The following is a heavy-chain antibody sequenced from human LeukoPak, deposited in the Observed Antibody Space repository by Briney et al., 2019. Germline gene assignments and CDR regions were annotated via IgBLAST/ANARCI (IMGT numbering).Heavy chain of an antibody. CDR1: GITISSAW. CDR3: TREPNDYGDNGRHY. Sequence: PGGSLRLSCEASGITISSAWMSWVRQAPGKGLEWVAYLSNSGSSIYYAASVKGRFTISRDNANNSLFLQMNSLRVDDTALYYCTREPNDYGDNGRHYWGQGTLVTVSS. J-gene: IGHJ4*02. V-gene: IGHV3-11*01. D-gene: IGHD4-17*01. CDR2: LSNSGSSI.